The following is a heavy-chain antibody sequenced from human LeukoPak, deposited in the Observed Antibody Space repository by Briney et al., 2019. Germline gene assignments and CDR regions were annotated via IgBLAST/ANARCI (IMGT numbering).Heavy chain of an antibody. Sequence: GASAKVSCKVSGYTFTGYYLHWVRQAPGQGLEWMGRINPSSGGTNYAQKFQGRVTMTRDTSINTAYMDLSSLRSDDTAVYYCARVPSGSDYWGQGTLVIVSS. CDR3: ARVPSGSDY. CDR2: INPSSGGT. V-gene: IGHV1-2*06. D-gene: IGHD3-10*01. J-gene: IGHJ4*02. CDR1: GYTFTGYY.